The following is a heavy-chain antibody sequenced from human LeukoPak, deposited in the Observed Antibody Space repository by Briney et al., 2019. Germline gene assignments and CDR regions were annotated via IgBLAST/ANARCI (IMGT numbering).Heavy chain of an antibody. Sequence: KTSETLSLTCTVSGGSISSSSDCSGWIRQPRGNGLEWFGSVDYTGSTYYNPSLKSRVTISVDTSKNQFSLRLSSVTAADTAVYYCARVSAPSIAAAFDYWGHGTLVTVSS. J-gene: IGHJ4*01. CDR2: VDYTGST. CDR3: ARVSAPSIAAAFDY. V-gene: IGHV4-39*07. CDR1: GGSISSSSDC. D-gene: IGHD6-13*01.